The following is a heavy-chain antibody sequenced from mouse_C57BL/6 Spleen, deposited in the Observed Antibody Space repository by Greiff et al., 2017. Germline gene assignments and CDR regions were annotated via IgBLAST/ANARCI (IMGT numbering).Heavy chain of an antibody. V-gene: IGHV2-6-1*01. Sequence: QVTLKESGPGLVAPSQSLSITCTVSGFSLTSYGVHWVRQPPGKGLEWLVVIWSDGSTTYNSALKSRLSISKDNSKSQVFLKMNSLQTDDTAMYYCARQDDYDGDYYAMDYWGQGTSVTVSS. CDR3: ARQDDYDGDYYAMDY. CDR2: IWSDGST. D-gene: IGHD2-4*01. CDR1: GFSLTSYG. J-gene: IGHJ4*01.